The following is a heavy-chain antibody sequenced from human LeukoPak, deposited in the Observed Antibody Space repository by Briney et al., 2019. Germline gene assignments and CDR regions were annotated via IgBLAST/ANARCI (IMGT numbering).Heavy chain of an antibody. CDR2: IYYSGST. D-gene: IGHD5-24*01. CDR3: ARDKKGGYKGDAFDI. V-gene: IGHV4-59*01. CDR1: GGSISSYY. Sequence: SETLSLTCTVSGGSISSYYWSWIRQPPGKGLEWIGYIYYSGSTNYNPSLKSRVTISVDTSKNQFSLKLSSETAADTAVYYCARDKKGGYKGDAFDIWGQGTMVTVSS. J-gene: IGHJ3*02.